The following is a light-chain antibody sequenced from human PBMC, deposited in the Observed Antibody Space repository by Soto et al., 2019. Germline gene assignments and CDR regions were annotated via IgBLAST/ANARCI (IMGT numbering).Light chain of an antibody. V-gene: IGKV3D-15*01. J-gene: IGKJ4*01. CDR1: QTVRDN. CDR3: QQYNNWPLR. CDR2: CAT. Sequence: EVAMTQSPATLSVAPWVRATLSCRASQTVRDNLRWYQQNPGQPPRLLIYCATTSATGIPASFSGSGSGTDFTLTIRRLPSEDFAVYYCQQYNNWPLRFGGGTKV.